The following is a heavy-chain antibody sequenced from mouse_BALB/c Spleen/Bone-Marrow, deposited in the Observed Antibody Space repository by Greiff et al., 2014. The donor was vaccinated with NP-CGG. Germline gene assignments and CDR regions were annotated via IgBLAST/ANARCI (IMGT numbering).Heavy chain of an antibody. CDR3: ARYYYGSSRFDY. Sequence: EVQLVESGAELVKPGASVKLSCTASGFNIKDTYMHWVKQRPEQGLEWIGRIDPANGNTKYDPKFQGKATTTADTSSNTAYLQLSSLTSEDTAVYYCARYYYGSSRFDYWGQGTTLTVSS. CDR2: IDPANGNT. J-gene: IGHJ2*01. V-gene: IGHV14-3*02. D-gene: IGHD1-1*01. CDR1: GFNIKDTY.